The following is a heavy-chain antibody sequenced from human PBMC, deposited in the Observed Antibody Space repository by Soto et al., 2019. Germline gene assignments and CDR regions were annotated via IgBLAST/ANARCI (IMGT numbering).Heavy chain of an antibody. J-gene: IGHJ3*02. CDR1: GGTFSSYA. D-gene: IGHD2-2*01. Sequence: VKVSCKASGGTFSSYAISWVRQAPGQGLEWMGGIIPIFGTANYAQKFQGRVTITADESTSTAYMELSSLRSEDTAVYYCARDRYCSSTSCYGGAFDIWGQGTMVTVSS. CDR2: IIPIFGTA. CDR3: ARDRYCSSTSCYGGAFDI. V-gene: IGHV1-69*01.